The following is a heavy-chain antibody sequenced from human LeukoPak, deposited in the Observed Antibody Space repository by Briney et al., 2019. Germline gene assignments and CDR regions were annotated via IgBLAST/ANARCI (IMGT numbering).Heavy chain of an antibody. J-gene: IGHJ6*02. V-gene: IGHV3-33*08. CDR2: IWYDGSNK. CDR3: AREGPFVGLRYYYGMDV. CDR1: GFTFSSYW. D-gene: IGHD2-21*01. Sequence: GGSLRLSCAASGFTFSSYWMNWARQAPGKGLEWVAVIWYDGSNKYYADSVKGRFTISRDNSKNTLYLQMNSLRAEDTAVYYCAREGPFVGLRYYYGMDVWGQGTTVTVSS.